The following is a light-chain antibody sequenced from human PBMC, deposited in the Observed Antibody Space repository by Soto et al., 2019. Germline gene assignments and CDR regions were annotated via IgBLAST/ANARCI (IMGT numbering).Light chain of an antibody. CDR2: EVT. J-gene: IGLJ1*01. CDR3: NSFTDSSLYV. V-gene: IGLV2-14*03. Sequence: QSALTQPASVSGSLGQPITISCTGTSSDLAGHNYVSWYQQHPGKAPRLVIYEVTNRPSGVSNRFSGSRSGNTASLTISGLQADDEADYYCNSFTDSSLYVFGAGTKVTVL. CDR1: SSDLAGHNY.